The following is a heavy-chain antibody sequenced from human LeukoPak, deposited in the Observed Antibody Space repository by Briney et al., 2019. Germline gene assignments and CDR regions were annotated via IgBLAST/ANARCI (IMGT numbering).Heavy chain of an antibody. V-gene: IGHV3-30*18. CDR2: ISYDGSNK. J-gene: IGHJ4*02. D-gene: IGHD1-26*01. CDR1: GFIFSSYG. Sequence: PGGSLRLSCAASGFIFSSYGMHWVRQAPGKGLEWVAVISYDGSNKYYADSVKGRFTISRDNSKNTLYLQMNSLRAEDTAVYYCAKGGGSSDYFDYWGQGTLVTVSS. CDR3: AKGGGSSDYFDY.